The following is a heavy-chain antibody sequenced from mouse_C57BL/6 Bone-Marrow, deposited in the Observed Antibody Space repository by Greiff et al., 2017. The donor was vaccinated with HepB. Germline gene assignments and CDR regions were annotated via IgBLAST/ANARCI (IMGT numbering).Heavy chain of an antibody. J-gene: IGHJ2*01. V-gene: IGHV5-6*01. Sequence: EVQGVESGGDLVKPGGSLKLSCAASGFTFSSYGMSWVRQTPDKRLEWVATISSGGSYTYYPDSVKGRFTISRDNAKNTLYLQMSSLKSEDTAMYYCARQTGGRDYWGQGTTLTVSS. CDR1: GFTFSSYG. CDR2: ISSGGSYT. CDR3: ARQTGGRDY. D-gene: IGHD4-1*01.